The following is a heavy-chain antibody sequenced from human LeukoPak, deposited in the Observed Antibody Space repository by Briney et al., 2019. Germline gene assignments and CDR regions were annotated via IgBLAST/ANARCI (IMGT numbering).Heavy chain of an antibody. Sequence: PGGSLRLSCAASGFTVSNTYMSWARQAPGKGLEWVSVISSGGGTYFADSVKGRFTISRDNSKNTVFLQMNNLRADDTAMYYCARDRGIAAHYGMDVWGQGTTVTVSS. J-gene: IGHJ6*02. V-gene: IGHV3-53*01. CDR3: ARDRGIAAHYGMDV. CDR2: ISSGGGT. D-gene: IGHD6-6*01. CDR1: GFTVSNTY.